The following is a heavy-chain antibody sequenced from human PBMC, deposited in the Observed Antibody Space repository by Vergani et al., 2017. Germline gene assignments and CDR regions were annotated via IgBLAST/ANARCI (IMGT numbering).Heavy chain of an antibody. J-gene: IGHJ3*02. V-gene: IGHV3-9*01. D-gene: IGHD5-12*01. CDR2: ISWNSGSI. CDR3: AKEETRGIKWLRAPGDAFDI. CDR1: GFTFSSYA. Sequence: EVQLLESGGGLVQPGGSLRLSCAASGFTFSSYAMSWVRQAPGKGLEWVSGISWNSGSIGYADSVKGRFTISRDNAKNSLYLQMNSLRAEDTALYYCAKEETRGIKWLRAPGDAFDIWGQGTMVTVSS.